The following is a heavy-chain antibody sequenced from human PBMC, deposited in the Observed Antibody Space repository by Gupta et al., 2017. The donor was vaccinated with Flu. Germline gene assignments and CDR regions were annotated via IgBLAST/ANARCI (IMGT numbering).Heavy chain of an antibody. CDR1: GSSFTSYA. V-gene: IGHV3-30-3*01. J-gene: IGHJ4*02. CDR3: AGYGDFAS. Sequence: QEQLVASGGGVVQPGRSLRLSCAASGSSFTSYAMYWVRQAPGKGLEWVAVISYDGGSIDYADSVKGRFTISRDNSKNTLYLQMNSLRADDTAVYYCAGYGDFASWGQGALVTVSS. CDR2: ISYDGGSI. D-gene: IGHD4-17*01.